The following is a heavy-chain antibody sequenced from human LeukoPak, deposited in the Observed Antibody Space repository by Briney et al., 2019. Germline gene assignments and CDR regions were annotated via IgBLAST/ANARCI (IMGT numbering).Heavy chain of an antibody. CDR3: ARVSSGSYYFDS. CDR1: GGSISSSNW. Sequence: SETLSLTCAISGGSISSSNWWSWVRQPPGKGLEWIGEIYHSGSTNYSPSLKSRVTISVGKSKNQFSLKVTSVTAADTAVYYCARVSSGSYYFDSWGQGTQVTVSS. V-gene: IGHV4-4*02. J-gene: IGHJ4*02. CDR2: IYHSGST. D-gene: IGHD1-26*01.